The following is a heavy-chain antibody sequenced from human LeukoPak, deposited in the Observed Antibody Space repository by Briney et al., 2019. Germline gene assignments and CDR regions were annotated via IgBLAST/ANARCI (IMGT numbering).Heavy chain of an antibody. D-gene: IGHD3-10*01. CDR3: AREPPYYGSGSSVYYYYGMDV. Sequence: SETLSLTCTVSGGSISSYYWSWIRQPAGKGLEWIGRIYTSGSTNYNASLKSRVTMSVDTSKNQFSLKLSSVTAADTAVYYCAREPPYYGSGSSVYYYYGMDVWGQGTTVTVSS. CDR2: IYTSGST. V-gene: IGHV4-4*07. J-gene: IGHJ6*02. CDR1: GGSISSYY.